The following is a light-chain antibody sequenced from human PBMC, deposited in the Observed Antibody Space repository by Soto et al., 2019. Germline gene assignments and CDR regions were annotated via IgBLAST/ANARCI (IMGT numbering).Light chain of an antibody. V-gene: IGLV1-44*01. Sequence: QSVLTQPPSASGTPGQRVTISCSGSSSNIGINAVNWYQQLPGTAPKLLIYSSNRRPSGVPDRFSGSKSGTSASLAISGLQSEHEADYYCAAWDDSLNGQVFGTGTKLTVL. CDR2: SSN. CDR3: AAWDDSLNGQV. J-gene: IGLJ1*01. CDR1: SSNIGINA.